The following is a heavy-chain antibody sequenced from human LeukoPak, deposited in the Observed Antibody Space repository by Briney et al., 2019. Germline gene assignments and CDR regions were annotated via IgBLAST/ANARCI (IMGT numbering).Heavy chain of an antibody. J-gene: IGHJ4*02. CDR2: ISGSGGST. D-gene: IGHD3-22*01. V-gene: IGHV3-23*01. Sequence: GGSLRLSCAASGFTFSSYAMSWVRQAPGKGLEWVSAISGSGGSTYYADSVKGRFTISRDNSKSTLYLQMNSLRAEDTAVYYCANHYDSSGYHDYWGQGTLVTVSS. CDR3: ANHYDSSGYHDY. CDR1: GFTFSSYA.